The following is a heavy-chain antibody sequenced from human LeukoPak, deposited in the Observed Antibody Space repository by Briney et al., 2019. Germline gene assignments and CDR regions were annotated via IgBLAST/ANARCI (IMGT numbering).Heavy chain of an antibody. CDR1: GFTFSSYG. Sequence: GRSLRLSCAASGFTFSSYGMHWVRQAPGKGLEWVAVIWYDGSNKYYADSVKGRFTISRDNSKNTLYLQMNSLRAEDTAVYYCARDSPHYYDSSGYWFDPWGQGTLVTVSS. CDR2: IWYDGSNK. V-gene: IGHV3-33*01. D-gene: IGHD3-22*01. CDR3: ARDSPHYYDSSGYWFDP. J-gene: IGHJ5*02.